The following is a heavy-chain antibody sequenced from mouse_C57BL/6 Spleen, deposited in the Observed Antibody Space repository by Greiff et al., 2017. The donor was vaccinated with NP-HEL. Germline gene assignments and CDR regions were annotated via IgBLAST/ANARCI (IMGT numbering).Heavy chain of an antibody. J-gene: IGHJ1*03. CDR2: ISSGSSTI. D-gene: IGHD1-1*01. V-gene: IGHV5-17*01. CDR1: GFTFSDYG. CDR3: AIITTVVARYFDV. Sequence: DVMLVESGGGLVKPGGSLKLSCAASGFTFSDYGMHWVRQAPEKGLEWVAYISSGSSTIYYADTVKGRFTISRDNAKNTLFLQMTSLRSEDTAMYYCAIITTVVARYFDVWGTGTTVTVSS.